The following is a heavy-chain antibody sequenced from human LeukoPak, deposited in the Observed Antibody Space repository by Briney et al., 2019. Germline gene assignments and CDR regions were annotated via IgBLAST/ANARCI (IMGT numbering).Heavy chain of an antibody. Sequence: PGGSLRLSCTASGFAFAEHGMSWVRQVPGKGLEWVYGINWSGGSTGYADPLRGRFTISRDNAKNSLYLQMDSLRAEDTALYYCARAPITSPFYFDYWGQGTLVTVSS. J-gene: IGHJ4*02. CDR1: GFAFAEHG. D-gene: IGHD2-2*01. V-gene: IGHV3-20*04. CDR3: ARAPITSPFYFDY. CDR2: INWSGGST.